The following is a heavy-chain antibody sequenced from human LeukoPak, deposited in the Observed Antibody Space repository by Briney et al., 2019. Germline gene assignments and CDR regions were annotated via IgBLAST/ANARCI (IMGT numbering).Heavy chain of an antibody. J-gene: IGHJ4*02. CDR2: MNPNGGST. D-gene: IGHD1-1*01. CDR1: GYTFTRYD. V-gene: IGHV1-46*01. CDR3: ARETGSPNNPTPSFDY. Sequence: SLKASRKASGYTFTRYDMHWVRHPPGQGLEGMGIMNPNGGSTSYAKKFQGRVTMTRDTSTNTVYMELSSLRSEDTAVYYCARETGSPNNPTPSFDYWGQGTLVTVSS.